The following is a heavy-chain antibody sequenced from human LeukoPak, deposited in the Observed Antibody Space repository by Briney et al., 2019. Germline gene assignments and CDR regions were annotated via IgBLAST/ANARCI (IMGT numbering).Heavy chain of an antibody. CDR3: ARGKYFYDSSGYYDY. Sequence: GGSLRLSCAASGFTFSSYVIHWVRQATGKGLEWVSAIGTAGDTYYPGSVKGRFTISRENAKNSLYLQMNSLRAGDTAVYYCARGKYFYDSSGYYDYWGQGTLVTVSS. CDR2: IGTAGDT. D-gene: IGHD3-22*01. J-gene: IGHJ4*02. V-gene: IGHV3-13*01. CDR1: GFTFSSYV.